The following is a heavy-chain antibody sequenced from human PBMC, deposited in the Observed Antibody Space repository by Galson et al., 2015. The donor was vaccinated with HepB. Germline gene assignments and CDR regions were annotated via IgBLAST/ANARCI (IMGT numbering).Heavy chain of an antibody. CDR1: GFIFSSYA. J-gene: IGHJ4*02. CDR3: ARVGGPGYCSSASCYPDY. V-gene: IGHV3-30-3*01. D-gene: IGHD2-2*01. CDR2: FSSDGSST. Sequence: SLRLSCAASGFIFSSYAMHWVRQAPGKGLEWVAIFSSDGSSTFYADSVKGRFTISRDNSKNTLYLLMNSLSTEDTAVYYWARVGGPGYCSSASCYPDYWGQGTLVTVSS.